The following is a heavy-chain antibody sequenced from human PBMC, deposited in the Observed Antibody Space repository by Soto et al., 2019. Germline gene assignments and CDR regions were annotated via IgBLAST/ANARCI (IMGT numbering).Heavy chain of an antibody. CDR1: GFTFSDHY. Sequence: GGSLRLSCAASGFTFSDHYMDWVRQAPGKGLEWVGRTRNKANSYTTEYAASVKGRFAISRDDSKNSLYLQMNSLKTEDTAVYYCARERLGAFDIWGQGTMVTVSS. J-gene: IGHJ3*02. D-gene: IGHD5-12*01. CDR3: ARERLGAFDI. V-gene: IGHV3-72*01. CDR2: TRNKANSYTT.